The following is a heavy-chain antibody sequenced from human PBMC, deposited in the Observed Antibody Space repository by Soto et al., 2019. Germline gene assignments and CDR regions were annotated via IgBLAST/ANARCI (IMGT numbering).Heavy chain of an antibody. CDR2: IWYDGSNK. J-gene: IGHJ4*02. Sequence: QVQLVESGGGVVQPGRSLRLSCAASGFTFSSYGMHWVRQAPGKGLEWVAVIWYDGSNKYYADSVKGRFTISRDNSKNTLYLQMHSLRAEDTAVYYCARPTISSGFDYWGQGTLVTVSS. V-gene: IGHV3-33*01. CDR3: ARPTISSGFDY. D-gene: IGHD6-19*01. CDR1: GFTFSSYG.